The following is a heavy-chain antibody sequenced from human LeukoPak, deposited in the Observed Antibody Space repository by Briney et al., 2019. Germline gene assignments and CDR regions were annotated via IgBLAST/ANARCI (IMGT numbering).Heavy chain of an antibody. CDR2: ISSSSSYI. Sequence: GGSQRLSCAASGFTFSSYSMNWVRQAPGKGLEWVSSISSSSSYIYYADSVKGRFTISRDNAKNSLYLQMNSLRAEDTAVYYCARDPGYSGYDYGSYWGQGTLVTVSS. CDR1: GFTFSSYS. V-gene: IGHV3-21*01. CDR3: ARDPGYSGYDYGSY. D-gene: IGHD5-12*01. J-gene: IGHJ4*02.